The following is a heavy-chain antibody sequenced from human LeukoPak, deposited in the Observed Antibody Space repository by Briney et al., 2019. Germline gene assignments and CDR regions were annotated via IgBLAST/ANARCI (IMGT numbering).Heavy chain of an antibody. V-gene: IGHV1-2*02. CDR3: ARDPGYYDGSGYYGAEYFQH. J-gene: IGHJ1*01. CDR2: INPNSGGT. CDR1: GCAFTGYY. Sequence: ASVKVSCKASGCAFTGYYMHRVRHAPGQGLEWMGWINPNSGGTNYAQKFQGRVTMTRDTSISTGYMELSRLRSDDTDLYYSARDPGYYDGSGYYGAEYFQHWGQGTLVTVSS. D-gene: IGHD3-22*01.